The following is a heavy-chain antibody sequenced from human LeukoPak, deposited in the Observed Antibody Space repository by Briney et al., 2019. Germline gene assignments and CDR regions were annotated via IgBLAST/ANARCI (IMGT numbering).Heavy chain of an antibody. CDR2: IYPGDSDT. CDR3: ARQVDYYDSSGYYGDAFDI. J-gene: IGHJ3*02. Sequence: KCGESLKISCKGSGYSFTSYWIGWVRQMPGKGLEWMGIIYPGDSDTRYSPSFQGQVTISADKSISTAYLQWSSLKASDTAMYYCARQVDYYDSSGYYGDAFDIWGQGTMVTVSS. CDR1: GYSFTSYW. V-gene: IGHV5-51*01. D-gene: IGHD3-22*01.